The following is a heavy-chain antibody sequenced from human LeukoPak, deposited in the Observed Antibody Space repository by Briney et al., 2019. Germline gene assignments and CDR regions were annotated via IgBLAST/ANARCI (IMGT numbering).Heavy chain of an antibody. CDR2: IYYSGST. D-gene: IGHD6-13*01. CDR3: ARRYSSSWYFDY. V-gene: IGHV4-59*12. Sequence: PSETLSLTCTVSGGSIRSYYWSWIRQPPGKGLEWIGYIYYSGSTNYNPSLKSRVTMSLDTSKNQFSLKLSSVTAADTAVYYCARRYSSSWYFDYWGQGTLVTVSS. J-gene: IGHJ4*02. CDR1: GGSIRSYY.